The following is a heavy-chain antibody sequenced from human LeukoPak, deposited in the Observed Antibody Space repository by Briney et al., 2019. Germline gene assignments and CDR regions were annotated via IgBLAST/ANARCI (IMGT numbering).Heavy chain of an antibody. D-gene: IGHD3-22*01. CDR1: GFTFSSYA. CDR3: AKRGPYYYDSSGPDDAFDI. J-gene: IGHJ3*02. Sequence: GGSLRLSCAASGFTFSSYAMSWVRQAPGKGLEWVSAISGSVCSTYYADSVKGRFTISRDNSKKTLYLQMNSLRAEDTAVYYCAKRGPYYYDSSGPDDAFDIWGQGTMVTVSS. CDR2: ISGSVCST. V-gene: IGHV3-23*01.